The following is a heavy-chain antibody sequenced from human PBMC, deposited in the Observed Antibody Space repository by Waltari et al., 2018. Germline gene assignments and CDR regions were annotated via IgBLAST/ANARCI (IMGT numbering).Heavy chain of an antibody. V-gene: IGHV4-34*01. J-gene: IGHJ4*02. D-gene: IGHD2-21*02. CDR3: ARVWGGGNSEGDY. CDR1: GGSFSGYY. Sequence: QVQLQQWGAGLLKPSETLSLTCAVYGGSFSGYYWSWIRQPPGKGLDWIGEINHSGSTNDNPSLKSRVTISVDTSKNQFSLKLSSVTAADTAVYYCARVWGGGNSEGDYWGQGTLVTVSS. CDR2: INHSGST.